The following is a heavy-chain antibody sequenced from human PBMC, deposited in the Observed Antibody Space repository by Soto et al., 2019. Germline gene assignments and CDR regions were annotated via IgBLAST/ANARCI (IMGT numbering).Heavy chain of an antibody. CDR2: IYYSGST. V-gene: IGHV4-59*01. CDR1: GGSISSYY. Sequence: SETLSLTCTVSGGSISSYYWSWIRQPPGKGLEWIGYIYYSGSTNYNPSLKSRVTISVDTSKNQFSLKLSPVTAADTAVYYCAGALIYVAAPIAYYYGMDVWGQGTTVTVSS. CDR3: AGALIYVAAPIAYYYGMDV. D-gene: IGHD2-15*01. J-gene: IGHJ6*02.